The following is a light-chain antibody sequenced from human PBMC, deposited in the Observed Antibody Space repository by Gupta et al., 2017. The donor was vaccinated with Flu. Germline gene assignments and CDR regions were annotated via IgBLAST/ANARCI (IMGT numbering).Light chain of an antibody. CDR3: VLYMGSGSWV. CDR1: SGSVSTSYY. Sequence: TVETQQPSFSVSPGGTVTLTCGLSSGSVSTSYYPSWYQQTPGQAPRTPIYSTNTRSSGVPDRFSGSILGNKAALTITGAQADDESDYYCVLYMGSGSWVFGGGTKLTVL. V-gene: IGLV8-61*01. CDR2: STN. J-gene: IGLJ3*02.